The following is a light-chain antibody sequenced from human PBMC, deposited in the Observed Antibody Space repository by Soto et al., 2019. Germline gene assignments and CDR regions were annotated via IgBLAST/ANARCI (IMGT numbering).Light chain of an antibody. Sequence: QLVLTQPASVSGSPGQSITISCTGTSGDIGSYNRVSWYQQHPGKAPKLIIYEVTDRPSGVSNRFSGSKSGNTASLTISGLQADDEAEYYCSSYTNINTRACVFGTGTKLTVL. CDR1: SGDIGSYNR. V-gene: IGLV2-14*01. CDR3: SSYTNINTRACV. CDR2: EVT. J-gene: IGLJ1*01.